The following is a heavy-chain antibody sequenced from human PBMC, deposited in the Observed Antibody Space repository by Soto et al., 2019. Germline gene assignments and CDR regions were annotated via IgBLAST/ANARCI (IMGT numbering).Heavy chain of an antibody. CDR2: IYYSGTT. V-gene: IGHV4-59*01. J-gene: IGHJ4*02. D-gene: IGHD3-16*01. CDR3: AAWNDFTRYYFDY. CDR1: DGSISSYY. Sequence: QVQLQESGPGLVSPSETLSLTCTVSDGSISSYYWSWIRQPPGKGLEWIGYIYYSGTTRYNPSLKSRVTMSVDTYKNQFSLKLRSVTAADTATYYCAAWNDFTRYYFDYWGQGTLVTVSS.